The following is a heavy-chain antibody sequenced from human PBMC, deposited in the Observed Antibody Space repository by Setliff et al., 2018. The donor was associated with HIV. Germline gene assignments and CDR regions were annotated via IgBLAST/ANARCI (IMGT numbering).Heavy chain of an antibody. Sequence: PGGSLRLSCAASGFTFSNAWMSWVRQAPGKGLEWLGRIKSITDGGAVDYAAPVQGRFSISRDNAENSVYLQMDSLRAEDTAVYFCARGGSGWYELDFWGQGTLVTVPQ. CDR1: GFTFSNAW. CDR3: ARGGSGWYELDF. J-gene: IGHJ4*02. V-gene: IGHV3-15*01. CDR2: IKSITDGGAV. D-gene: IGHD6-19*01.